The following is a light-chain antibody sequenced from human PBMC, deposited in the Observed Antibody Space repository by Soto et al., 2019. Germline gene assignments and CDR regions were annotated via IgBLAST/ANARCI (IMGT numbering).Light chain of an antibody. Sequence: DIQMTQSPSTLSASVGDRVTITFRASQSISSWLAWHQQKPGKAPRLLIYKASNLESGVPSRFSGSGSGTEFTLTITSLQPDDSATYYCQQYNDNWTFGQGTKVDIK. J-gene: IGKJ1*01. CDR2: KAS. CDR1: QSISSW. V-gene: IGKV1-5*03. CDR3: QQYNDNWT.